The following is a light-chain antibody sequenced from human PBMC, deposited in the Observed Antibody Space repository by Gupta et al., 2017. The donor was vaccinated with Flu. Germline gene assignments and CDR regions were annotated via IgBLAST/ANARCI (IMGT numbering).Light chain of an antibody. CDR2: GNN. J-gene: IGLJ2*01. CDR3: QSYDSSLSVV. Sequence: QSVLTQPPSVSGAPGQRVTISCPGSSSNIGAGYDVHWYQQLPGTAPKLLIYGNNNRPSGVPDRFSGSKSGTSASLAITGLQAEDEANYYCQSYDSSLSVVFGGGTKLTVL. V-gene: IGLV1-40*01. CDR1: SSNIGAGYD.